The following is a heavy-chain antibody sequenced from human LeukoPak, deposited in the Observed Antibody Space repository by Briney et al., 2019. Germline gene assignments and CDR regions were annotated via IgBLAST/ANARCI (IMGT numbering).Heavy chain of an antibody. CDR3: AKAVRVIDMAFDY. CDR1: GFTFDNYA. Sequence: GRSLRLSCAASGFTFDNYAMNWVRQVPGKGLEWISLISWNSGTIGYADSVKGRFTISRDNSKNTLYVQMNSLRAEDTAVYYCAKAVRVIDMAFDYWGQGTLVTVSS. D-gene: IGHD5-24*01. CDR2: ISWNSGTI. J-gene: IGHJ4*02. V-gene: IGHV3-9*01.